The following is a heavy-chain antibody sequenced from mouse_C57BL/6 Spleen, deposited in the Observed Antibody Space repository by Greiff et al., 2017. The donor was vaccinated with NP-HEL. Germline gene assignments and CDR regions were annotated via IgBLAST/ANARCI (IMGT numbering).Heavy chain of an antibody. CDR2: ISDAGSN. Sequence: VQLKESGPGLVKPSQSLSLTCSVTGYSITSGYYWNWIRQPPGNQLERMGYISDAGSNNYNPSLKNRISITRDTSKNQFFLKLNSVTTEDTATYYCAREDCYGNWFAYWGQGTLVTVSA. D-gene: IGHD2-1*01. CDR1: GYSITSGYY. J-gene: IGHJ3*01. V-gene: IGHV3-6*01. CDR3: AREDCYGNWFAY.